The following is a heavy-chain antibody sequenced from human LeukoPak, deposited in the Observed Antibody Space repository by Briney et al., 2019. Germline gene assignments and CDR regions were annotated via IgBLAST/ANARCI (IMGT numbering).Heavy chain of an antibody. CDR2: ISPSGDRT. D-gene: IGHD3-22*01. CDR3: AIMHGYYDGSGFWVQ. J-gene: IGHJ4*02. CDR1: GFTFSGYA. V-gene: IGHV3-23*01. Sequence: GGSLRLSCAPPGFTFSGYAMSWVRQAPGRGLGWVSFISPSGDRTSNADSVEGRFTISRDNTRNTLYLQMNSLRDEDTGVYYCAIMHGYYDGSGFWVQWGQGTLVTVSS.